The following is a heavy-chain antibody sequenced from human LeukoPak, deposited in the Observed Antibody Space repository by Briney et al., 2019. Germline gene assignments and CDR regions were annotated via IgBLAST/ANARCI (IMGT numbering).Heavy chain of an antibody. J-gene: IGHJ4*02. CDR3: GKDRGLSFDY. CDR2: ISYDGNNK. CDR1: GFTFSSYG. V-gene: IGHV3-30*18. Sequence: GGSLRLSCAASGFTFSSYGMHWVRQAPGKGLEWVAVISYDGNNKYFADSLKGRFTVSRDNSKNTLYLLMNSLRAEDTAVYYCGKDRGLSFDYWGQGTLVTVSS.